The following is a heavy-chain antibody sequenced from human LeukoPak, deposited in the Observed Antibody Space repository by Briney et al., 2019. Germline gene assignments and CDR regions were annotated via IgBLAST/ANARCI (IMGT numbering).Heavy chain of an antibody. V-gene: IGHV1-8*01. Sequence: ASVTVSCKASGYTFTSYDINWVRQAPGQGLEWMGWMNPNSGNTVYAQKFQGRVTMTRNTSISTAYMELSSLRSEDTAVYYCARFAVPGIGGGEYYYYMDVWGKGTTVTISS. D-gene: IGHD2-21*01. CDR3: ARFAVPGIGGGEYYYYMDV. CDR2: MNPNSGNT. J-gene: IGHJ6*03. CDR1: GYTFTSYD.